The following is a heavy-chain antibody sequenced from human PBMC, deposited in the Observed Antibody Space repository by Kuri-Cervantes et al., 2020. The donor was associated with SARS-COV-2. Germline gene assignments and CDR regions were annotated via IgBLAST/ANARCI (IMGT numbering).Heavy chain of an antibody. CDR3: ARDSSITPRDFDY. CDR2: IWYDGSNK. CDR1: GFTFSSYG. J-gene: IGHJ4*02. D-gene: IGHD6-13*01. V-gene: IGHV3-33*01. Sequence: GGSLRLSFAASGFTFSSYGMHWVRQAPGKGLEWVAVIWYDGSNKYYADSVKGRFTISRDNSKNTLYLQMNSLRAEDTAVYYCARDSSITPRDFDYWGQGTLVTVSS.